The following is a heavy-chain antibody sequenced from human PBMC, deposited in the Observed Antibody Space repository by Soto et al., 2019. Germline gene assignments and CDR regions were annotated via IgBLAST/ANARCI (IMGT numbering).Heavy chain of an antibody. CDR2: ISSTGSNI. Sequence: EVQLVESGGGLVQPGGSLRLSCAASEFTFSTYSMNWVRQAPGKGLEWISYISSTGSNIYYADSVKGRFTISRDNARNSLYLQMNSLRHEDTAVYYCARDSCRNTSCVANYWGQGTLVTVSS. CDR1: EFTFSTYS. J-gene: IGHJ4*02. V-gene: IGHV3-48*02. CDR3: ARDSCRNTSCVANY. D-gene: IGHD2-2*01.